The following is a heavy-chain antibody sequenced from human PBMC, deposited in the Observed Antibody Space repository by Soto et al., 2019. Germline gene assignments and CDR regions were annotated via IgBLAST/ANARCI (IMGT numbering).Heavy chain of an antibody. CDR2: INHSGST. CDR1: GGSFSGYY. J-gene: IGHJ4*02. Sequence: QVQLQQWGAGLLKPSETLSLTCAVYGGSFSGYYWSWIRQPPGKGLEWIGEINHSGSTNYNPSLKSRVTISVDTSQNQFSLKLSSVTAADTAVYYCAAEGTGTTWYWGQGTLVTVSS. D-gene: IGHD1-7*01. V-gene: IGHV4-34*01. CDR3: AAEGTGTTWY.